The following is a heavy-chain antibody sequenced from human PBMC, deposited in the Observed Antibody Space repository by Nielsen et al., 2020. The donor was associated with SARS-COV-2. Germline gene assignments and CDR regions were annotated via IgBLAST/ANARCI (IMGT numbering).Heavy chain of an antibody. J-gene: IGHJ5*02. CDR1: GFTFSDYY. D-gene: IGHD6-6*01. V-gene: IGHV3-11*06. CDR2: ISSSSSYT. Sequence: GESLKISCAASGFTFSDYYMSWIRQAPGKGLEWVSYISSSSSYTNYADSVKGRFTISRDNAKNSLYLQMNSLRAEDTAVYYCARGGHIAALDNWFDPWGQGTLVTVSS. CDR3: ARGGHIAALDNWFDP.